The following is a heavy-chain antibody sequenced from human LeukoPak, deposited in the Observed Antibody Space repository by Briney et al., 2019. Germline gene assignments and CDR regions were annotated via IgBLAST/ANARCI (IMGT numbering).Heavy chain of an antibody. CDR3: ARYREGTTSGDYYYYMDV. CDR1: GYSFTSYW. D-gene: IGHD3-10*02. Sequence: GESLKISCKGSGYSFTSYWIGWVRQMPGKGLEWMGIIYPGDSDTRYSPSFQGQVTISADKSISTAYLQWSSLKASDTAMYYCARYREGTTSGDYYYYMDVWGKGTTVTISS. J-gene: IGHJ6*03. CDR2: IYPGDSDT. V-gene: IGHV5-51*01.